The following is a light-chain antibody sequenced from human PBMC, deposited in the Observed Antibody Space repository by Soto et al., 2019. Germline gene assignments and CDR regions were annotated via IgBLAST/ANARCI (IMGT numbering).Light chain of an antibody. V-gene: IGKV3-20*01. J-gene: IGKJ1*01. CDR3: LQGYNYPWT. CDR2: GAS. Sequence: EIVLTQSPGTLSLSPGERATLSCRASQSVSSSYLAWYQQKPGQAPRLLIYGASSRATGIPDRFSGSGSGTDFTLTISSLQPEDFATYYCLQGYNYPWTFGQGTKVDIK. CDR1: QSVSSSY.